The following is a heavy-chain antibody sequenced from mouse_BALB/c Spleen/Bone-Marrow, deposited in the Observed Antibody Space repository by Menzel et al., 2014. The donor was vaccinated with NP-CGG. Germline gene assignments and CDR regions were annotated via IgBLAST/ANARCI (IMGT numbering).Heavy chain of an antibody. Sequence: QVQLKQSGPGLVAPSQSLSIPCTVSGFSLSNYGVHWVRQPPGKGLEWLGVIWAGGSTNYNSALMSRLSINKDNSKSQVFLKMNSLQPDDTAMYYCARYYGSSDSWFAYWGQGTLVTVSA. CDR3: ARYYGSSDSWFAY. D-gene: IGHD1-1*01. CDR2: IWAGGST. J-gene: IGHJ3*01. CDR1: GFSLSNYG. V-gene: IGHV2-9*02.